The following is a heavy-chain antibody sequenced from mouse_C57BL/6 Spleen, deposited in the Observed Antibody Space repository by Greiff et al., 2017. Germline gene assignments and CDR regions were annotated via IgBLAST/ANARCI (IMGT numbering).Heavy chain of an antibody. D-gene: IGHD2-1*01. Sequence: VKLMESGAELARPGASVKLSCKASGYTFTSYGISWVKQRTGQGLEWIGEIYPRSGNTYYNEKFKGKATLTADKSSSTAYMELRSLTSEDSAVYFCAIYYGNNYYAMDYWGQGTSVTVSS. CDR2: IYPRSGNT. V-gene: IGHV1-81*01. CDR3: AIYYGNNYYAMDY. CDR1: GYTFTSYG. J-gene: IGHJ4*01.